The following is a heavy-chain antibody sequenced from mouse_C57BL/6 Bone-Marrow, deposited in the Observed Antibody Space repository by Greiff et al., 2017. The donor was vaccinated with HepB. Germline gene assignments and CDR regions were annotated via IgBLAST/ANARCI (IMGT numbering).Heavy chain of an antibody. V-gene: IGHV1-81*01. D-gene: IGHD2-5*01. CDR2: IYPRSGNT. J-gene: IGHJ2*01. Sequence: QVQLQQSGAELARPGASVKLSCKASGYTFTSYGISWVKQRTVQGLEWIGEIYPRSGNTYYKEKFKGKATMTADKSSSTAIMELRSRTSEDSAVYYCARSVYSNYGWYCVYWGQGTTLTVTA. CDR3: ARSVYSNYGWYCVY. CDR1: GYTFTSYG.